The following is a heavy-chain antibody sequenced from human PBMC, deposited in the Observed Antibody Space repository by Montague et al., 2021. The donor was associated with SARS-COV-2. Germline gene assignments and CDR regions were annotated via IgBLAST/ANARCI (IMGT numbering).Heavy chain of an antibody. V-gene: IGHV5-10-1*01. CDR3: ARHLGGYYDYMWGNSREDDIDH. CDR1: GYYFISYW. Sequence: QSGAEVKKPGESLRISCKGSGYYFISYWITWVRQMPGKGLEWMGKIDPGDSSTNYSPSFQGHVTISADKSSSTAYLQWSGLKASDTAMYYCARHLGGYYDYMWGNSREDDIDHWGQGTLVTVSS. D-gene: IGHD3-16*02. CDR2: IDPGDSST. J-gene: IGHJ4*02.